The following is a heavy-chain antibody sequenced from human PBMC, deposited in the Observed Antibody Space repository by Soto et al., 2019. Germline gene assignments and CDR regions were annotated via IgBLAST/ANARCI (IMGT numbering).Heavy chain of an antibody. CDR3: ARHEDILTGPFDY. Sequence: GESLKISCKGSGYSFTSYWIGWVRQMPGKGLEWMGIIDPSDSYTNYSPSFQGHVTISADKSISTAYLQWSSLKASDTAMYYCARHEDILTGPFDYWGQGTLVTVSS. J-gene: IGHJ4*02. V-gene: IGHV5-10-1*01. CDR1: GYSFTSYW. CDR2: IDPSDSYT. D-gene: IGHD3-9*01.